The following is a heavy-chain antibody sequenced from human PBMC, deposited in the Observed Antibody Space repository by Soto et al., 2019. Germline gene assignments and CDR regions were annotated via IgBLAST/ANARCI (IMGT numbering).Heavy chain of an antibody. D-gene: IGHD4-17*01. J-gene: IGHJ4*02. Sequence: ASVKVSCKASGYTFTGYYMHWVRQAPGQGLEWMGWINPNSGGTNYAQKFQGRVTMTRDTSISTAYMELSRLRSDDTAVYYCAKSGLRWEKYNGYWGQGTLVTVSS. CDR2: INPNSGGT. CDR1: GYTFTGYY. CDR3: AKSGLRWEKYNGY. V-gene: IGHV1-2*02.